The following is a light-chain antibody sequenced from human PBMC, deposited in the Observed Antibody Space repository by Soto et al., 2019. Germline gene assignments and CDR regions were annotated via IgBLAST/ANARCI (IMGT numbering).Light chain of an antibody. CDR3: QQYNSYPWT. CDR2: KAS. V-gene: IGKV1-5*03. CDR1: QTINSW. J-gene: IGKJ2*02. Sequence: DIQMTQSPSTLSASVRDRVTITCRASQTINSWLAWYQQKPGKAPKLLIYKASSLESGVPSRFSGSGSGTEFTLTISSLLPDDFATYYCQQYNSYPWTFGQGTKLEIK.